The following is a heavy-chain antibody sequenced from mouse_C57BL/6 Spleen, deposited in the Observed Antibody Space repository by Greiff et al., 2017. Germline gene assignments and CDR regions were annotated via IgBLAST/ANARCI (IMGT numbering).Heavy chain of an antibody. D-gene: IGHD1-1*01. CDR1: GYSFTGYY. Sequence: EVQLMESGPELVKPGASVKISCKASGYSFTGYYMNWVKQSPEKSLEWIGVINPSTGGTTYNQKFKAKATLTVDKSSCTAYMQLKSLTSGDSADYYCARSGYYGGSTRGYFDVWGTGTTVTVSS. V-gene: IGHV1-42*01. J-gene: IGHJ1*03. CDR3: ARSGYYGGSTRGYFDV. CDR2: INPSTGGT.